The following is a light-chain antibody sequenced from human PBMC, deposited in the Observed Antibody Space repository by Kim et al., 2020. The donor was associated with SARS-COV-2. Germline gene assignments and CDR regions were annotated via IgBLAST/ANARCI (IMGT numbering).Light chain of an antibody. CDR3: ASWDDRLNGMV. J-gene: IGLJ3*02. CDR2: TNT. Sequence: ELTQPPSVSGPPGQWVTISCSGSSSNIGSNIVNWFQQLPGTAPQLLIYTNTKRPSGVPDRFSGSKSGTSASLAISGLRSEDEADYYCASWDDRLNGMVFGGGTQLTVL. CDR1: SSNIGSNI. V-gene: IGLV1-44*01.